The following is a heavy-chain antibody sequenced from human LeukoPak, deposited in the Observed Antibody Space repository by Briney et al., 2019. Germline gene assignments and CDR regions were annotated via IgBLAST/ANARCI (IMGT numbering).Heavy chain of an antibody. J-gene: IGHJ6*02. CDR3: ARAGGVYSSSWYNYGMDV. CDR1: GFTFSSYD. D-gene: IGHD6-13*01. Sequence: PGGSLRLSCAASGFTFSSYDMHWVRQATGKGLEWVSAIGTAGDTYYPGSVKGRFTISRENAKNSLYLQMNSLRAGDTAVYYCARAGGVYSSSWYNYGMDVWGQGTTVTVSS. CDR2: IGTAGDT. V-gene: IGHV3-13*01.